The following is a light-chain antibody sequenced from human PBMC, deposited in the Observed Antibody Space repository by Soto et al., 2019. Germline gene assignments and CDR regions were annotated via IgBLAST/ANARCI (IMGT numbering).Light chain of an antibody. V-gene: IGKV1-33*01. CDR1: QDISNY. J-gene: IGKJ5*01. CDR3: QQYDNLPIT. Sequence: DIQMTQSPSSLSASVGDRVTITCQASQDISNYLNWDQQKPWKAPKLLIYDASNLETGVPSRFSGSGSGTDFTFTISSLQPEDIATYYCQQYDNLPITFGQGTRLEIK. CDR2: DAS.